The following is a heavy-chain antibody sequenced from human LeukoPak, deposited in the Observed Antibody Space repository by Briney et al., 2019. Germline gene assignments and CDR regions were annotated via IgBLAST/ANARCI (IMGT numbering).Heavy chain of an antibody. CDR3: ARDWGYSGYDWGSDELSY. V-gene: IGHV1-2*02. CDR2: INPNSGGT. CDR1: GYTFTGYY. D-gene: IGHD5-12*01. J-gene: IGHJ4*02. Sequence: ASVKVSCKASGYTFTGYYIHWVRQAPGQGLEWMGWINPNSGGTNYAQKFQGRVTVTRDTSIGTVYMELSRLRSDDTAVYYCARDWGYSGYDWGSDELSYWGQGTLVTVSS.